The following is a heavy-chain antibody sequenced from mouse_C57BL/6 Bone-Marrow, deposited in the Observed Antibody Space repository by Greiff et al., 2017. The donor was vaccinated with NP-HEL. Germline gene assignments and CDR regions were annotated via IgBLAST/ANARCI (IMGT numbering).Heavy chain of an antibody. CDR2: IFPGSGST. CDR3: GDDYYYAMDY. CDR1: GYTFTDYY. J-gene: IGHJ4*01. D-gene: IGHD2-12*01. V-gene: IGHV1-75*01. Sequence: VKLMESGPELVKPGASVKISCKASGYTFTDYYINWVKQRPGQGLEWIGWIFPGSGSTYYNEKFKGKATLTVDKSSSTAYMLLSSLTSEDSAVYFCGDDYYYAMDYWGQGTSVTVSS.